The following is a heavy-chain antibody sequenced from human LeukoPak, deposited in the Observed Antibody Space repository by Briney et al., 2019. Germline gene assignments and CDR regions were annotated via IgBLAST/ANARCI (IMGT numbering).Heavy chain of an antibody. J-gene: IGHJ4*02. CDR2: ISSSSSTI. Sequence: GGSLRLSCAASGFTFSSYSMNWVRQAPGKGLEWVSYISSSSSTIYYADSVKGRFTISRDNAKNSLYLQMNSLRAEDTALYYCAKAHSSSWYYYFDYWGQGTLVTVSS. V-gene: IGHV3-48*04. CDR3: AKAHSSSWYYYFDY. CDR1: GFTFSSYS. D-gene: IGHD6-13*01.